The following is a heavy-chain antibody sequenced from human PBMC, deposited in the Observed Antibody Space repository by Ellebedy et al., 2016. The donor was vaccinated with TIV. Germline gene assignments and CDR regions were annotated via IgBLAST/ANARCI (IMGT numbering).Heavy chain of an antibody. CDR1: GGSLSNNY. Sequence: SETLSLTCAVSGGSLSNNYWTWIRQAPGKNLEWIGYLYYTGSTNYNPSLKSRVTISVNTPRNQFSLKLSSVTAADTAVYYCVSSASMDAFDLWGQGTMVTVSS. CDR3: VSSASMDAFDL. V-gene: IGHV4-59*01. CDR2: LYYTGST. D-gene: IGHD3-16*01. J-gene: IGHJ3*01.